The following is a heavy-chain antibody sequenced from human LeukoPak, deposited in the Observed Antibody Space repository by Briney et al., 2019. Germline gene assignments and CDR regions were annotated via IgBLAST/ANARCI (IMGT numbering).Heavy chain of an antibody. V-gene: IGHV3-7*01. D-gene: IGHD6-19*01. CDR3: ARGPTGIRGQWLVRYGMDV. CDR2: IKQDGSEK. Sequence: GGSLRLSCAASGFTFSSYWMSWVRQAPGKGLEWVANIKQDGSEKYYVDSVKGRFIISRDNAKNSLYLQMNSLRAEGTAVYYCARGPTGIRGQWLVRYGMDVWGQGTTVTVSS. CDR1: GFTFSSYW. J-gene: IGHJ6*02.